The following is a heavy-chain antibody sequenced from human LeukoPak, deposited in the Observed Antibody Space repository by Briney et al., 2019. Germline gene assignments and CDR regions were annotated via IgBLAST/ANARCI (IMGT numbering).Heavy chain of an antibody. D-gene: IGHD2-8*01. CDR2: ISYDGSNK. J-gene: IGHJ4*02. V-gene: IGHV3-30*18. CDR1: GFTFSSYG. Sequence: GGSLRLSCAASGFTFSSYGMHWVRQAPGKGLEWVAVISYDGSNKYYADSVKGRFTISRDNSKNTLYLQMNSLRAEDTAVYYCAKDLENLMVSSPDYWGLGTLVTVSS. CDR3: AKDLENLMVSSPDY.